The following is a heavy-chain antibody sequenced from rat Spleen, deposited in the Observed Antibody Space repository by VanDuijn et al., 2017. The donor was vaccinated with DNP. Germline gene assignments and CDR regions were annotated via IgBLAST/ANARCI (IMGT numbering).Heavy chain of an antibody. V-gene: IGHV2S75*01. CDR1: GFSLTNYG. CDR3: TRESWGYVMDA. Sequence: QVQLKESGPVLVQASETLSLTCTVSGFSLTNYGVVWVRQSPGKGLEWMGIIWGHGSTDYSSTLKSRLSINRDTSKSQVFLKMNSLQTDDTAIYYCTRESWGYVMDAWSQGASVTVSS. J-gene: IGHJ4*01. D-gene: IGHD1-7*01. CDR2: IWGHGST.